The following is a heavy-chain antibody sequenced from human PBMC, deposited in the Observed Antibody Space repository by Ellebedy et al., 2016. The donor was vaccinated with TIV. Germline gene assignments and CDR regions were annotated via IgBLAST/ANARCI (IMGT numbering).Heavy chain of an antibody. V-gene: IGHV3-23*01. J-gene: IGHJ4*02. CDR1: GFSFSSFS. Sequence: GGSLRLXXVGSGFSFSSFSLSWVRQTPGKGLEWVSSINVGGSRADYADSVKGRFTISRGNSQSTLYLQLNSLTVEDTAVYHCARGDSGYYDYWGQGTLVTVSS. D-gene: IGHD3-22*01. CDR3: ARGDSGYYDY. CDR2: INVGGSRA.